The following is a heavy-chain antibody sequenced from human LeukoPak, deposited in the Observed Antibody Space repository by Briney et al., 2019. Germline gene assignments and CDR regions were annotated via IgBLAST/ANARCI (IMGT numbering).Heavy chain of an antibody. Sequence: MPSQTLSLTCTVSGGSISSGGYYWSWIRQHPGKGLEWIGYIYYSGSTYYNPSLKSRVTISVDTSKNQFSLKLSSVTAADTAVYYCASPQDGVYARAFDIWGQGTMITDSS. CDR1: GGSISSGGYY. CDR3: ASPQDGVYARAFDI. D-gene: IGHD5/OR15-5a*01. J-gene: IGHJ3*02. V-gene: IGHV4-31*03. CDR2: IYYSGST.